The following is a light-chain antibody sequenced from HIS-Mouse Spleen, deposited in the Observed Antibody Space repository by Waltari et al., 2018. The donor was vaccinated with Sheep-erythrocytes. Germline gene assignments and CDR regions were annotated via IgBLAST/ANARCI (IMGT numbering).Light chain of an antibody. CDR3: YSTDSSGNHWV. J-gene: IGLJ3*02. CDR1: ALPKKY. V-gene: IGLV3-10*01. Sequence: SYELTQPPSVSVSPGQTARITFSGDALPKKYAYWYQQKAGQAPVLVLYEDSKRPSGIPERCAGSTSGTMATLTISGAQVEDEADYYCYSTDSSGNHWVFGGGTKLTVL. CDR2: EDS.